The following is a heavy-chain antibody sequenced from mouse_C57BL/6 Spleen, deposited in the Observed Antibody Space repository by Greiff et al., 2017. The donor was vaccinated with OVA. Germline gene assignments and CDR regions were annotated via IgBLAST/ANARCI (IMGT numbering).Heavy chain of an antibody. CDR1: GFNIKDDY. V-gene: IGHV14-4*01. D-gene: IGHD3-1*01. Sequence: VQLKESGAELVRPGASVKLSCTASGFNIKDDYMHWVKQRPEQGLEWVGCIDPENGDTEYPSKFKGKATITADTSSNTDYLQLSSLTSEDTAVYYYSTDEQGYYPFAYWGQGTLVTVSA. CDR2: IDPENGDT. J-gene: IGHJ3*01. CDR3: STDEQGYYPFAY.